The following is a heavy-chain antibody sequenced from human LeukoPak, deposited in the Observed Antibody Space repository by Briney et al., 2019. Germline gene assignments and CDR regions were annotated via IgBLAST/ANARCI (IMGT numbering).Heavy chain of an antibody. CDR3: AKSLYSSSFSFDY. J-gene: IGHJ4*02. CDR2: IRYDGSNK. Sequence: GGSLRLSCAASGFTFSSYGMYWVRQAPGKGLEWVAFIRYDGSNKYYADSVKGRFTVSRDNSKNTLYLQMNSLRAEDTAVYYCAKSLYSSSFSFDYWGQGTLVTVSS. D-gene: IGHD6-6*01. CDR1: GFTFSSYG. V-gene: IGHV3-30*02.